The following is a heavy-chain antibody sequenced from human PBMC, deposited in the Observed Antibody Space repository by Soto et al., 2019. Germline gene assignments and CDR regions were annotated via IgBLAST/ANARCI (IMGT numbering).Heavy chain of an antibody. CDR1: GYTFTGYY. J-gene: IGHJ3*02. CDR2: INPNSGGT. Sequence: QVQLVQSGAEVKKPGASVNVSCKDSGYTFTGYYMHWVRQAPGQGLEWMGWINPNSGGTNYAQKFQGRVNMTRDTSISTAYMELSRLRSDDTAVYYCARVPMGPGGSGHAFDIWGQGTMVTVSS. V-gene: IGHV1-2*02. D-gene: IGHD3-10*01. CDR3: ARVPMGPGGSGHAFDI.